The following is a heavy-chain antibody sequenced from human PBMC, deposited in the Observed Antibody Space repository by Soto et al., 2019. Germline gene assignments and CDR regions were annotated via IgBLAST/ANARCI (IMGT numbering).Heavy chain of an antibody. D-gene: IGHD3-10*01. Sequence: QVQLQESGPGLVKPSETLSLTCTVSGGSISSYYWSWIRQPPGKGLEWIGYIYYSGSTNYNPSLKSRLTISVDTSKNQFSLKLSSVTAADTAVYYCARDRVTMVRGVIIPPYGMDVWGQGTTVTVSS. CDR2: IYYSGST. CDR1: GGSISSYY. J-gene: IGHJ6*02. CDR3: ARDRVTMVRGVIIPPYGMDV. V-gene: IGHV4-59*01.